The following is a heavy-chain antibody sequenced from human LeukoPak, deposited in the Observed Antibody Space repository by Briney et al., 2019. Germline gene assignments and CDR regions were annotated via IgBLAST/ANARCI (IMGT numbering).Heavy chain of an antibody. D-gene: IGHD6-19*01. CDR2: INPSGGST. V-gene: IGHV1-46*01. CDR3: ARYHAGYSSGWPFFDY. J-gene: IGHJ4*02. CDR1: GYTFTSYY. Sequence: GASVKVSCKASGYTFTSYYMHWVRQAPGQGLEWMGIINPSGGSTSHAQKFQGRVTMTRDTSTSTVYMGLSSLRSEDTAVYYCARYHAGYSSGWPFFDYWGQGTLVTVSS.